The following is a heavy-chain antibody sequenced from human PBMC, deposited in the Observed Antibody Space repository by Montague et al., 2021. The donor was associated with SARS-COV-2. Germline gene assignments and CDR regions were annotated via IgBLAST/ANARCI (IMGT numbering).Heavy chain of an antibody. Sequence: VKPTQTLTLTCSFSGFSLRTSWVGVGWIRQPPGKALEWLAVIYWDDGKRCSPSLKSRLTITKDTSKNQVVLTMTNMDPVDTATYYCVHSYADYLFDYWGQGTLVSVSS. CDR2: IYWDDGK. J-gene: IGHJ4*02. D-gene: IGHD4-17*01. V-gene: IGHV2-5*02. CDR1: GFSLRTSWVG. CDR3: VHSYADYLFDY.